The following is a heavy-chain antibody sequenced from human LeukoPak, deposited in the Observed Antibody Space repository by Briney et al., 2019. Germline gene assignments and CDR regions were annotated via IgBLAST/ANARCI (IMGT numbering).Heavy chain of an antibody. J-gene: IGHJ4*02. V-gene: IGHV3-30*04. CDR3: ARAFSTTAFDY. CDR2: ISDDGSNK. CDR1: GFTFRTYA. Sequence: QAGGSLRLSCAASGFTFRTYAMNWVRQAPGKGLEWVAVISDDGSNKYYAESVKGQFTISRDNSKNTLYLQMNSLRAEDTAVYYCARAFSTTAFDYWGQGTLVTASS. D-gene: IGHD4-17*01.